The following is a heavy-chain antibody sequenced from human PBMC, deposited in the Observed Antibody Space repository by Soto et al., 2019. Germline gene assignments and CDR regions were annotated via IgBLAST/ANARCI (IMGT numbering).Heavy chain of an antibody. CDR2: IYHSGST. J-gene: IGHJ4*02. V-gene: IGHV4-30-2*01. CDR3: ARANYYDSSGYQPRWDE. CDR1: GGSISSGGYS. Sequence: SETLSLTCAVSGGSISSGGYSWSWIRQPPGKGLEWIGYIYHSGSTYYNPSLKSRVTISVDRSKNQFSLKLSSVTAADTAVYYCARANYYDSSGYQPRWDEWGQGTLVTVSS. D-gene: IGHD3-22*01.